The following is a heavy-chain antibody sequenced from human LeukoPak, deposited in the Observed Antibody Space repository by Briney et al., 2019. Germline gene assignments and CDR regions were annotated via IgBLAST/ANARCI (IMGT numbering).Heavy chain of an antibody. Sequence: GGSLRLSCAASGFTFSSYDMTWVRQTPGKGLDWVELISRSGGTTYYADSVKGLFTISRDNSKNTLYLQMNSLRAEDTAEYYCAKRGGTESFYYYYYMDVWGKGTTVTVSS. D-gene: IGHD2-15*01. CDR1: GFTFSSYD. V-gene: IGHV3-23*01. J-gene: IGHJ6*03. CDR2: ISRSGGTT. CDR3: AKRGGTESFYYYYYMDV.